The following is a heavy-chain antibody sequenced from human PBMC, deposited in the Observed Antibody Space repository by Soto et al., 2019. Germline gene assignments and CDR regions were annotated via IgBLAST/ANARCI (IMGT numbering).Heavy chain of an antibody. Sequence: PSETLSLTCTVSGDSISSGRYFWTWIRQHPGKGLEWIGYISHGGNAYYNPSLKTRVTMSVATSENQFSLKLTSVTAADTAVYYCARGFGWNDVRYWYFDLWGRGTLVTVSS. J-gene: IGHJ2*01. V-gene: IGHV4-31*03. CDR3: ARGFGWNDVRYWYFDL. D-gene: IGHD1-1*01. CDR1: GDSISSGRYF. CDR2: ISHGGNA.